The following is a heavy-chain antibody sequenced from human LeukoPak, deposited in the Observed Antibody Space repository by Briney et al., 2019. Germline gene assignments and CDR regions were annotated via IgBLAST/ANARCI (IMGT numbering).Heavy chain of an antibody. V-gene: IGHV4-31*03. J-gene: IGHJ4*02. CDR3: ARELRDLRWGTILDY. D-gene: IGHD4-23*01. CDR2: IYYSGST. Sequence: SQTLSLTCTVSGGSISSGGYYWSWIRQHPGKGLEWVGYIYYSGSTYYNPSLKSRVTISVDTSKNQFSLKLSSVTAADTAVYYCARELRDLRWGTILDYWGQGTLVTVSS. CDR1: GGSISSGGYY.